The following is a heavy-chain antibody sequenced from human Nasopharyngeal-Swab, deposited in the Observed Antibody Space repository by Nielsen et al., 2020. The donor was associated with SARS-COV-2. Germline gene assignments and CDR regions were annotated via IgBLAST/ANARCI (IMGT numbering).Heavy chain of an antibody. CDR1: GYTFTSYA. CDR3: ARLHDLRDSSGYTVDY. Sequence: ASVKVSCKASGYTFTSYAMNWVRQAPGQGLEWMGWINTNTGNPTYAQGFTGRFVFSLDTSVSTAYLQISSLKAEDTAVYYCARLHDLRDSSGYTVDYWGQGTLVTVSS. D-gene: IGHD3-22*01. J-gene: IGHJ4*02. CDR2: INTNTGNP. V-gene: IGHV7-4-1*02.